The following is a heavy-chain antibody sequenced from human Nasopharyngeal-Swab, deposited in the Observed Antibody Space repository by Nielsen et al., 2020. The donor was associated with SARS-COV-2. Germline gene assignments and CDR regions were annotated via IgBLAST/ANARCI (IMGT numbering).Heavy chain of an antibody. D-gene: IGHD2-21*02. V-gene: IGHV3-30*18. J-gene: IGHJ4*02. CDR1: GFTFSSYG. CDR2: ISYEGSNK. CDR3: AKKGEPYCGGDCYKSALDY. Sequence: GGSLRLSCAASGFTFSSYGMHWVRQAPGKGLEWVAVISYEGSNKYYADSVKGRFTISRDNSKNTLYLQMNSLRAEDTAVYYCAKKGEPYCGGDCYKSALDYWGQGTLVTVSS.